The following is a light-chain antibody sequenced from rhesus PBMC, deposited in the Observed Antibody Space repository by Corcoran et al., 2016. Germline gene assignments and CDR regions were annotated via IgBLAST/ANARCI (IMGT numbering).Light chain of an antibody. CDR2: DTS. J-gene: IGLJ6*01. CDR1: TGAVTSGHY. V-gene: IGLV7-80*01. Sequence: QAVVTQEPSLTVSPGGTVTLTCASSTGAVTSGHYPHWFQQKPGQAPKTLIYDTSNKLSWPPARFSGSLHGGKAALTLSGAQPADEAEYYCWLYYSGAQLVFGSGTKLTVL. CDR3: WLYYSGAQLV.